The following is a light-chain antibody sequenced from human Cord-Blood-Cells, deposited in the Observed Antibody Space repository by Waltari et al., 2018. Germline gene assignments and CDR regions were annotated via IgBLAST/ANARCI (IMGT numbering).Light chain of an antibody. CDR1: QSISSY. J-gene: IGKJ1*01. CDR3: QQSYSTPWT. V-gene: IGKV1-39*01. Sequence: DIQMTQSPSSLSASVVDRVTITCRARQSISSYLHWYQQKPGKAPKLLIYAASSLQSGVPSRFSGSGSGTDFTLTISSLQPEDFATYYCQQSYSTPWTFGQGTKVEIK. CDR2: AAS.